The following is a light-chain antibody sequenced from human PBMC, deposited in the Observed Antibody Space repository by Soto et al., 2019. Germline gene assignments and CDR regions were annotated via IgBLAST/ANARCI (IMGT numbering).Light chain of an antibody. CDR3: SSYASSNTQL. Sequence: QSALTQPASVSGSPGQSITVSCIGTSSDVGGYNFVSWYQQHPAKAPKLMIHDVSNRPSGVSNRFSGSKSGNTASLTISGLQAEDEAYYYCSSYASSNTQLFGGGTKLTVL. CDR2: DVS. CDR1: SSDVGGYNF. V-gene: IGLV2-14*01. J-gene: IGLJ2*01.